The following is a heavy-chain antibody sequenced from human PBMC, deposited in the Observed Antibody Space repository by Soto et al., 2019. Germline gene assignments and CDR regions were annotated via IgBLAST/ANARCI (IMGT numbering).Heavy chain of an antibody. D-gene: IGHD2-15*01. CDR3: AKVRGGVAATTYYFDY. J-gene: IGHJ4*02. CDR1: GFTFSSYA. CDR2: ISGSGGST. Sequence: GESLKISCAASGFTFSSYAMSWVRQAPGKGLEWVSAISGSGGSTYYADSVKGRFTISRDNSKNTLYLQMNSLRVEDTAVYYCAKVRGGVAATTYYFDYWGPGTLVTVSS. V-gene: IGHV3-23*01.